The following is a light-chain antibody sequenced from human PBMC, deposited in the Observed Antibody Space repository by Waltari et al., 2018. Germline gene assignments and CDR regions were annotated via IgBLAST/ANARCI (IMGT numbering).Light chain of an antibody. V-gene: IGKV1-39*01. CDR1: QPIVRY. CDR2: AAS. J-gene: IGKJ5*01. Sequence: DIQMTQSPSSLSASVGDRVTITCRASQPIVRYLNWYQQKPGKAPKPLIYAASTLQRGVPSRFSGSGSGTDFTLAINSVQPDDFATYFCQQTSSAPFTFGRGTRLDFK. CDR3: QQTSSAPFT.